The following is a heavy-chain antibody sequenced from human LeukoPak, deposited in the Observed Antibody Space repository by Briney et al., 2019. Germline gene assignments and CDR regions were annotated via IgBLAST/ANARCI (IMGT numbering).Heavy chain of an antibody. J-gene: IGHJ4*02. CDR2: IWWYGSKK. V-gene: IGHV3-33*01. D-gene: IGHD3-22*01. Sequence: GGSLRLSCAASGFTFTNFGLHWVRQAPGKGLEWVAVIWWYGSKKYYADSVTGRFTISRDNSKNTLYLQMNSLRADDTSVYYCARDYYDRSGYFCFDSWGQGTLVTVCS. CDR1: GFTFTNFG. CDR3: ARDYYDRSGYFCFDS.